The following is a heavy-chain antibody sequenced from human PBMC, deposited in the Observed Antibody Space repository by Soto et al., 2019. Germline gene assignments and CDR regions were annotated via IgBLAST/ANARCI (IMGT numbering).Heavy chain of an antibody. CDR2: IRSKANSYAT. CDR1: GFTFSGSA. CDR3: TPDGELGYSNY. D-gene: IGHD4-4*01. J-gene: IGHJ4*02. Sequence: GGSLRLSCAASGFTFSGSAMHWVRQAYGKGLEWVGRIRSKANSYATAYDASVKGRFTISRDDSKNTAYLQMNSLKTEDTAVYYCTPDGELGYSNYWGQGTLVTVSS. V-gene: IGHV3-73*01.